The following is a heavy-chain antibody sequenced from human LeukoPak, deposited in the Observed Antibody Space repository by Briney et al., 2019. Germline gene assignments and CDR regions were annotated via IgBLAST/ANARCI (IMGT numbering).Heavy chain of an antibody. D-gene: IGHD6-6*01. CDR3: AKDRWRDGSSSFDN. V-gene: IGHV1-18*04. Sequence: ASVKVSCKASGYTFNNYYMHWVRQAPGQGLEWMGWISTYNGNTNYAEKLQGRVTMTTDTSASTAYMELRNLRSDDTAVYYCAKDRWRDGSSSFDNWGQGTLVTVSS. J-gene: IGHJ4*02. CDR1: GYTFNNYY. CDR2: ISTYNGNT.